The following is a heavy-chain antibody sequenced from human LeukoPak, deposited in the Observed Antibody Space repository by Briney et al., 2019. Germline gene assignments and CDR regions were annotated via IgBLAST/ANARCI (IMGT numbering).Heavy chain of an antibody. CDR1: GGSVSSYY. V-gene: IGHV4-4*07. CDR2: IYVSGTT. Sequence: TSETLSLTCTISGGSVSSYYWSWVRQPAGKGLEWIGRIYVSGTTKYNPSLKSRVTMSVDTSKRQFSPKLSSVTAADTAIYYCATADGYTSAWGQGTLVTVSS. J-gene: IGHJ5*02. D-gene: IGHD5-24*01. CDR3: ATADGYTSA.